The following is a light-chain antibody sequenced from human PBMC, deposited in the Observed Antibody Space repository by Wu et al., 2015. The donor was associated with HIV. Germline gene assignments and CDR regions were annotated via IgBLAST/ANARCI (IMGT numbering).Light chain of an antibody. CDR1: QTISNW. CDR3: QQYNSYSRS. V-gene: IGKV1-5*03. Sequence: DVQMTQSPSTLSASVGDRVTITCRVSQTISNWLAWYQQKPGKAPKLLIFKASNLESGVPSRFSGSGSGTEFTLSISSLQPDDFATYYCQQYNSYSRSFGQGTTLEIK. CDR2: KAS. J-gene: IGKJ2*03.